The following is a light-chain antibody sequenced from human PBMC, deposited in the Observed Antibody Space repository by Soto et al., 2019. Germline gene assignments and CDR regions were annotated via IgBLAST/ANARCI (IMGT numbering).Light chain of an antibody. CDR2: GAS. Sequence: EIVLTHSPGTLSLSPGERATLSCRAIHSVNSSYLAWYQQRPGQAPRLLIYGASSRATGIPDRFSGSGSGTDFTLTISRLEPEEFAVYYCQQYGSSPTFGPGTKVDIK. V-gene: IGKV3-20*01. J-gene: IGKJ3*01. CDR1: HSVNSSY. CDR3: QQYGSSPT.